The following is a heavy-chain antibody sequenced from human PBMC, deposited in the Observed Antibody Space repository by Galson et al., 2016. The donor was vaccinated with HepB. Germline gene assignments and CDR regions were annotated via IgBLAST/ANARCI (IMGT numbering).Heavy chain of an antibody. CDR2: IDWDDDK. CDR1: GFSLTTSGVG. Sequence: PALVKPTQTLTLTCTFSGFSLTTSGVGVGWIRQPPGKALEWLARIDWDDDKFYSTSLKTRLTISKDTSKNQVVLTMTNMDPVDTATYYCARIPGGYQGPQYGMDVWGQGTTVTVSS. J-gene: IGHJ6*02. D-gene: IGHD1-26*01. CDR3: ARIPGGYQGPQYGMDV. V-gene: IGHV2-70*04.